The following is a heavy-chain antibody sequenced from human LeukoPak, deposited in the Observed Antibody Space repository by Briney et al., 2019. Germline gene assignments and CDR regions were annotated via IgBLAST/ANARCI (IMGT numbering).Heavy chain of an antibody. CDR3: ARSTIAAQGPTNY. Sequence: GGSLRLCCAASGFTARSNYMNWVRHAPGKGLERVSVIYSGGSTYYADSVKGRFTISRDNSKNTLYLQMNSLRAEDTAVYYCARSTIAAQGPTNYWGQGTLVTVSS. CDR2: IYSGGST. D-gene: IGHD6-13*01. J-gene: IGHJ4*02. V-gene: IGHV3-66*01. CDR1: GFTARSNY.